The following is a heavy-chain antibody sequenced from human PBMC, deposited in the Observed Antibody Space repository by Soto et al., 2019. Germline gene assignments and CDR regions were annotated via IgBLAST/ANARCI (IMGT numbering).Heavy chain of an antibody. CDR1: GGSISSSSYY. D-gene: IGHD6-19*01. CDR2: IYYSGST. V-gene: IGHV4-39*02. J-gene: IGHJ4*02. CDR3: ARDAGISAVAGIDY. Sequence: QLQLQESGPGLVKPSETLSLTCTVSGGSISSSSYYWGWIRQPPGKGLEWIGSIYYSGSTYYNPSLKSRVTISVDTSKNQFSLKLSSVTAADTAVYYCARDAGISAVAGIDYWGQGTLVTVSS.